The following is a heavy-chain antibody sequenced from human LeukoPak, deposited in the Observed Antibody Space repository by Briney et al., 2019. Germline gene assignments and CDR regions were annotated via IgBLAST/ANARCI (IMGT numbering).Heavy chain of an antibody. V-gene: IGHV3-7*01. D-gene: IGHD1-26*01. J-gene: IGHJ6*02. Sequence: GGALRLSCAASGFTFSSYWVTWVRQAPGKGLEWVADIKEDGSETHYVDSVKGRFTISRDNAKNSLYLQMNSLRAEDTAVYYCARNDPWPGIMDVWGQGTTVTVSS. CDR2: IKEDGSET. CDR3: ARNDPWPGIMDV. CDR1: GFTFSSYW.